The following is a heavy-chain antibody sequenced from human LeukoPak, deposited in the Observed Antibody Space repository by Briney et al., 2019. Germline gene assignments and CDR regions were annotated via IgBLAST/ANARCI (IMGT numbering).Heavy chain of an antibody. CDR1: GFTVSSNY. D-gene: IGHD4-17*01. Sequence: PGGSLRLSCAASGFTVSSNYMSWARQAPGKGLEWVSVIYSGGSTYYADSVKGRFTISRDNSKNTLYLQMNSLRAEDTAVYYCARDKGYGDYGKTDYWGQGTLVTVSS. CDR3: ARDKGYGDYGKTDY. V-gene: IGHV3-53*01. CDR2: IYSGGST. J-gene: IGHJ4*02.